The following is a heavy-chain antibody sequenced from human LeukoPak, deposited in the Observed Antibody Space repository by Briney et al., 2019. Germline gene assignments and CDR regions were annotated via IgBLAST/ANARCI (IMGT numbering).Heavy chain of an antibody. CDR2: INPNSGGT. CDR3: ARAAAGTWPDY. D-gene: IGHD6-13*01. Sequence: ASVKVSCKASGYTFTGYYMHWVRQAPGQGLEWMGWINPNSGGTNYAQRFQGWVTMTRDTSISTAYMELSRLRSDDTAVYYCARAAAGTWPDYWGQGTLVTVSS. V-gene: IGHV1-2*04. CDR1: GYTFTGYY. J-gene: IGHJ4*02.